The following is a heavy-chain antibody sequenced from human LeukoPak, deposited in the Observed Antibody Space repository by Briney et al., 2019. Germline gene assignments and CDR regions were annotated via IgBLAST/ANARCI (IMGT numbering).Heavy chain of an antibody. D-gene: IGHD3-10*01. CDR1: SDSIITTSYW. J-gene: IGHJ4*02. Sequence: SETLSLTCTVSSDSIITTSYWWGWIRQPPGKGLEWIGSIHYSERTHYNPSLKSRVTLSVDTSRNQFSLKLSAVTAADTAVYYCARVVELWFGKSHFDNWGQGILVTVSS. V-gene: IGHV4-39*07. CDR3: ARVVELWFGKSHFDN. CDR2: IHYSERT.